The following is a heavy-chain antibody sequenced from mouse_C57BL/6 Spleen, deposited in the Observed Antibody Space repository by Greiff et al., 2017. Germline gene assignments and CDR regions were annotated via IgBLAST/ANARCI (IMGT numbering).Heavy chain of an antibody. V-gene: IGHV6-3*01. CDR1: GFTFSNYW. D-gene: IGHD2-4*01. J-gene: IGHJ2*01. Sequence: EVKLVESGGGLVQPGGSMKLSCVASGFTFSNYWMNWVRQSPEKGLEWVAQIRLKSDNYATHYAESVKGRFTISRDDSKSSVYLQMNNLGAEDTGIYYCTAYYDYRHWGQGTTLTVSS. CDR2: IRLKSDNYAT. CDR3: TAYYDYRH.